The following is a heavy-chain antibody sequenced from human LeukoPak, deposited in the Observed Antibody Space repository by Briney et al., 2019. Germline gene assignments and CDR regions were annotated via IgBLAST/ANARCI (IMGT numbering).Heavy chain of an antibody. V-gene: IGHV4-31*03. D-gene: IGHD3-9*01. Sequence: SETLSLTCTVSGGSISSGGYYWSWIRQHPGKGLEWIGYIYYSGSTYYNPSLKSRVTISVDTSKNQFSLKLGSVTAADTAVYYCAREVRRSLTGYYYGFDPWGQGTLVTVSS. CDR2: IYYSGST. CDR3: AREVRRSLTGYYYGFDP. CDR1: GGSISSGGYY. J-gene: IGHJ5*02.